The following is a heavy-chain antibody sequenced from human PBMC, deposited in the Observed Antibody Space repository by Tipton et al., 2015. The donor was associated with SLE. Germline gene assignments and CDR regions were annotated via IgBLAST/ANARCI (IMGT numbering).Heavy chain of an antibody. Sequence: LRLSCTVSGGSISSSSYYWGWIRQPPGKGLEWVGSIYYSGSTYYNPSLKSRVTISVDTSKNPFSLKLSSVTAADTAVYYCARLGIAVAGPTDYWGQGTLVTVSS. V-gene: IGHV4-39*07. J-gene: IGHJ4*02. D-gene: IGHD6-19*01. CDR1: GGSISSSSYY. CDR2: IYYSGST. CDR3: ARLGIAVAGPTDY.